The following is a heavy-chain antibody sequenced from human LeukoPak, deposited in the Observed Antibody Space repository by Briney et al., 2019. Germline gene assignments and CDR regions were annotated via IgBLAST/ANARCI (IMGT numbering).Heavy chain of an antibody. CDR2: INPNSGGT. CDR1: GYTFTGYY. CDR3: ARWGFYYDSSGYYRKGAEYFQH. Sequence: ASVKVSCKASGYTFTGYYMHWVRQAPGQGLEWMGWINPNSGGTNYAQKFQGRVTMTRDTSISTANMELSRLRSDDTAVYYCARWGFYYDSSGYYRKGAEYFQHWGQGTLVTVSS. J-gene: IGHJ1*01. V-gene: IGHV1-2*02. D-gene: IGHD3-22*01.